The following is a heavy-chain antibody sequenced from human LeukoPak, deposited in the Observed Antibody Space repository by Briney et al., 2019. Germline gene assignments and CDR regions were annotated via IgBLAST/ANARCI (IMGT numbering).Heavy chain of an antibody. CDR1: GGSISSGSYY. Sequence: SQTLSLTCTVSGGSISSGSYYWSWIRQPAGKGLEWIGRIYTSGSTNYNPSLKSRVTISVDTSKNQFSLKLSSVTAADTAVYYCARGLYCSSTSCYYYYYYYMDVWGKGTTVTVSS. J-gene: IGHJ6*03. V-gene: IGHV4-61*02. CDR3: ARGLYCSSTSCYYYYYYYMDV. D-gene: IGHD2-2*01. CDR2: IYTSGST.